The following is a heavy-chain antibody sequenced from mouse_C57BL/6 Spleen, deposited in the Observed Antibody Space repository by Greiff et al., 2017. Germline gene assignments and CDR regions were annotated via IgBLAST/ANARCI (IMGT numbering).Heavy chain of an antibody. V-gene: IGHV1-15*01. CDR1: GYTFTDYE. CDR3: TTRDY. CDR2: IDPETGGT. J-gene: IGHJ4*01. Sequence: LVESGAELVRPGASVTLSCKASGYTFTDYEMHWVKQTPVHGLEWIGAIDPETGGTAYNQKFKGKAILTADKSSSTAYMELRSLTSEDSAVYSCTTRDYWGQGTSVTVSS.